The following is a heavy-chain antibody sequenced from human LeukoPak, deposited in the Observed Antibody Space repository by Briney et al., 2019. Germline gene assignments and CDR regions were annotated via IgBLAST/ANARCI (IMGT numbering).Heavy chain of an antibody. Sequence: ASVKVSCKASGYTFSNYGINWVRQVPGQGLEWMGWISPYNGNTKFAQKFQGRVTVTTETSTSTAYMELRSLRSDDTAVYYCARQSYFDGRGDDAFDIWGQGTMVTVSS. D-gene: IGHD2-15*01. J-gene: IGHJ3*02. CDR2: ISPYNGNT. CDR3: ARQSYFDGRGDDAFDI. CDR1: GYTFSNYG. V-gene: IGHV1-18*01.